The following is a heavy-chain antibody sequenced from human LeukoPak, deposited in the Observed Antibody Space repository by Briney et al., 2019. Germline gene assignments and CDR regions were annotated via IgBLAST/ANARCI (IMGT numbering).Heavy chain of an antibody. CDR3: AKGMKGSERLTMVRGVIIKTAGLYYMDV. V-gene: IGHV3-23*01. CDR1: GFTLSSYA. J-gene: IGHJ6*03. Sequence: SGGSLRFSCAASGFTLSSYAMSWVRKAPGRGLEWVSSISASGGSTNYADSVKGRFTISRDNSKSTVYLQMNSLRADDTAVYYCAKGMKGSERLTMVRGVIIKTAGLYYMDVWGKGTTVTVSS. CDR2: ISASGGST. D-gene: IGHD3-10*01.